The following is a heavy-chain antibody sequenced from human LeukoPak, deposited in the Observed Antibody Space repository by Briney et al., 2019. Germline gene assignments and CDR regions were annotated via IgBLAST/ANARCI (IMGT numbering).Heavy chain of an antibody. D-gene: IGHD5-24*01. CDR1: GGSFSGYY. CDR3: ARDGTPRY. Sequence: SETLSLTCAVYGGSFSGYYWSWIRQPPGKGLEWIGEINHSGSTNYNPSLKSRVTISVDTSKNQFSLKLSSVTAADTAVYYCARDGTPRYWGQGTLVTVSS. J-gene: IGHJ4*02. CDR2: INHSGST. V-gene: IGHV4-34*01.